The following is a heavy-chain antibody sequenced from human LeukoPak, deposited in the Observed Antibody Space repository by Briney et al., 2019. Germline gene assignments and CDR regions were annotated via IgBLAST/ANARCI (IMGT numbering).Heavy chain of an antibody. D-gene: IGHD5-18*01. V-gene: IGHV3-7*01. Sequence: GGSLRLSCATSGFTFSSYWMNWVRQAPGKGLEWVANIKQDGSEKYYVDSVKGRFTISRDNAKNSLYLQMNSLRAEDTAVYYCAREPRGYSYGYGFDYWGQGTLVTVSS. CDR2: IKQDGSEK. CDR3: AREPRGYSYGYGFDY. J-gene: IGHJ4*02. CDR1: GFTFSSYW.